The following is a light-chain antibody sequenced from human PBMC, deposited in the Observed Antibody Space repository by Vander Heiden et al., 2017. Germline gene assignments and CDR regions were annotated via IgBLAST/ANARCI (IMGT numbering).Light chain of an antibody. V-gene: IGKV3-11*01. Sequence: EIVLTPSPATLSLSQGERATLSCRASQSVSRDLAWYQQTPGRAPRLLIYYASNRANGIQDSLSGSGYVTDFTLTCSSREPEDFVVYYVQQRSNWWTFGQGTKVEIK. J-gene: IGKJ1*01. CDR1: QSVSRD. CDR2: YAS. CDR3: QQRSNWWT.